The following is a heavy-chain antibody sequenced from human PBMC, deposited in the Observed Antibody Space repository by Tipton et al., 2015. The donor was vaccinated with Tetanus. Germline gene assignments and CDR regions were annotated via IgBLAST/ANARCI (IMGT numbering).Heavy chain of an antibody. J-gene: IGHJ4*02. CDR1: GYSFTSHW. Sequence: MQLVQSGADVKKPGESLKISCRASGYSFTSHWIGWVRQMPGKGLEWMGMIFPDDSDTRYSPSFQGHVTISVEKSTSTVYLQWSSLKASDTAMYFCARMYSTSSPFDHWGQGTLVAVSS. D-gene: IGHD6-6*01. CDR3: ARMYSTSSPFDH. CDR2: IFPDDSDT. V-gene: IGHV5-51*01.